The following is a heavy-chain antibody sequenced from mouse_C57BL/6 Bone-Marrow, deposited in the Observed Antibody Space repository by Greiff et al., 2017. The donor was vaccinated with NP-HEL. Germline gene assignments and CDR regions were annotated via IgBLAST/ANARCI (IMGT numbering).Heavy chain of an antibody. CDR3: ARHGLLY. CDR2: ISNGGGST. J-gene: IGHJ3*01. V-gene: IGHV5-12*01. D-gene: IGHD6-1*01. Sequence: EVKLMESGGGLVQPGGSLKLSCAASGFTFSDYYMYWVRQTPEKRLEWVAYISNGGGSTYYPDTVKGRFTISRDNAKNTLYLQMSRLKSEDTAMYYCARHGLLYWGQGTLVTVSA. CDR1: GFTFSDYY.